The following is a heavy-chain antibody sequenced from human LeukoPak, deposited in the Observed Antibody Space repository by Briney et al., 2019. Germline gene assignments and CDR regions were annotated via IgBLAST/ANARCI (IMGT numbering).Heavy chain of an antibody. D-gene: IGHD6-19*01. CDR3: ARGREEYSSGWFRFDY. V-gene: IGHV4-4*02. CDR1: GGSISSSNW. Sequence: PSGTLSLTCAVSGGSISSSNWWSWGRQPPGKGLEWIGEIYHSGSTNYNPSLKRRVTISVDKSKNQFSLKLSSVTAADTAVYYCARGREEYSSGWFRFDYWGQGTLVTVSS. CDR2: IYHSGST. J-gene: IGHJ4*02.